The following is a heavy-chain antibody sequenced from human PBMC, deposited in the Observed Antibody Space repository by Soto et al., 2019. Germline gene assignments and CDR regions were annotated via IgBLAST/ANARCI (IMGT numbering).Heavy chain of an antibody. V-gene: IGHV4-31*03. CDR1: GGSISNGGCY. Sequence: SETLSLTCTVSGGSISNGGCYWNWVRQHPGKCLEWIGYIHYSGSTWYNPSLESRVTISVDTSKDQFSLKLRSVTAADTAVYYCARVRGSGSYAAYYFDTWGQGTLVTVYS. J-gene: IGHJ4*01. CDR2: IHYSGST. D-gene: IGHD3-10*01. CDR3: ARVRGSGSYAAYYFDT.